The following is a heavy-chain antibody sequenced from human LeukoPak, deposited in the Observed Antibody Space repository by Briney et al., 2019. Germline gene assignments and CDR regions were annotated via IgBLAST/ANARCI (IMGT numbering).Heavy chain of an antibody. CDR2: IYSGGTT. V-gene: IGHV3-53*01. Sequence: GGSLRLSCEVSGFPVRSRYMTWVRQPPGRGLECVAVIYSGGTTYHIDSVKGRFTISRDISKSTMYLEMNNLRVEDTAIYYCASLEGGPSDGRWGQGTLVTVSS. CDR3: ASLEGGPSDGR. CDR1: GFPVRSRY. D-gene: IGHD3-3*01. J-gene: IGHJ4*02.